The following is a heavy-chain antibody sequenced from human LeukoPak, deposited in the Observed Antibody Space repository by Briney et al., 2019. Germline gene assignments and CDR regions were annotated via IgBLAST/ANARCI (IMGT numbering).Heavy chain of an antibody. Sequence: ASVKVSCKASGYTFTSYYMHWVRQAPGQGLECVGIINPSGGSTSYAQKFQGRVTMTRDMSTSTVYMELSSLRSEDTAVYYCARGDSSVYPFDYWGQGTLVTVSS. D-gene: IGHD3-22*01. J-gene: IGHJ4*02. CDR3: ARGDSSVYPFDY. V-gene: IGHV1-46*01. CDR1: GYTFTSYY. CDR2: INPSGGST.